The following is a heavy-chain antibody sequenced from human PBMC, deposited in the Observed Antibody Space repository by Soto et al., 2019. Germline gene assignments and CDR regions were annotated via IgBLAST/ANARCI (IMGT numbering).Heavy chain of an antibody. Sequence: SSETLSLTCTVSGASISGFYWSWIRKSAGKGLEWIGRIYATGTTDYNPSLKSRVMMSVDTSKKQFSLKLRSVTAADTAVYYCVRGGTKTLRDWFVPWGQGISVTVSS. CDR1: GASISGFY. V-gene: IGHV4-4*07. CDR2: IYATGTT. D-gene: IGHD1-1*01. J-gene: IGHJ5*02. CDR3: VRGGTKTLRDWFVP.